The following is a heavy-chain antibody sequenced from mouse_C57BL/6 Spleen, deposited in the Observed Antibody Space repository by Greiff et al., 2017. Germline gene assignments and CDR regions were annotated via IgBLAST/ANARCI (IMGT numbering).Heavy chain of an antibody. CDR2: IDPSDSYT. CDR3: AKRGLRDMDY. V-gene: IGHV1-69*01. CDR1: GYTFTSYW. J-gene: IGHJ4*01. Sequence: QVQLQQPGAELVMPGASVKLSCKASGYTFTSYWMHWVKQRPGQGLEWIGEIDPSDSYTNYNQKFKGKSTLTVDKSSSTAYMQLSSLTSEDSAVYYCAKRGLRDMDYWGQGTSVTVSS. D-gene: IGHD3-1*01.